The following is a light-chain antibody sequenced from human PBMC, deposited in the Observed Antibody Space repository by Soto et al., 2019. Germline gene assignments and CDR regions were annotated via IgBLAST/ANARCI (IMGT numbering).Light chain of an antibody. CDR3: QSNDSSLSGYV. CDR2: GNT. Sequence: QSVLTQPPSVSGAPGQRVTMSCTGSSSNIGAGYDVHWYQQLPGTAPKLLISGNTNRPSGVPDRFSGSKSGTSASLAITGLQAEDEADYYCQSNDSSLSGYVFGTGTKVTVL. V-gene: IGLV1-40*01. CDR1: SSNIGAGYD. J-gene: IGLJ1*01.